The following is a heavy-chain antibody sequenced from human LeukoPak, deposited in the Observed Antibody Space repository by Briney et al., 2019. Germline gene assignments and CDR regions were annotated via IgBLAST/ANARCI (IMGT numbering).Heavy chain of an antibody. CDR2: IWYGGSNK. CDR3: AKDGGTYYYGSGSHPPYYMDV. Sequence: GRSLRLSCAASGFTFSSYGMHWVRQAPGKGLEWVAVIWYGGSNKYYADSVKGRFTISRDNSKNTLYLQMNSLRAEDTAVYYCAKDGGTYYYGSGSHPPYYMDVWGKGTTVTVSS. D-gene: IGHD3-10*01. J-gene: IGHJ6*03. V-gene: IGHV3-30*18. CDR1: GFTFSSYG.